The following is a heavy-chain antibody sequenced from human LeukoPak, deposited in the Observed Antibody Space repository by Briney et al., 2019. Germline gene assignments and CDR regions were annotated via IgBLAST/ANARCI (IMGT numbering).Heavy chain of an antibody. CDR1: GYTFTGYY. Sequence: ASVKVSCKASGYTFTGYYMHWVRQAPGQGLEWMGWINPNSGGTNYAQKFQGRVTMTRDTSISTAYMELSRLRSDDTAVYYCARGSWGCSGGSCYSDAFDIWGQGTMVTVSS. CDR2: INPNSGGT. D-gene: IGHD2-15*01. CDR3: ARGSWGCSGGSCYSDAFDI. J-gene: IGHJ3*02. V-gene: IGHV1-2*02.